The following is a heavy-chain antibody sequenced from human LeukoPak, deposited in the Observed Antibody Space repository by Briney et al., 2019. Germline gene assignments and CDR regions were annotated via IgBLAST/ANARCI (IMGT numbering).Heavy chain of an antibody. J-gene: IGHJ6*03. CDR2: IATAGKT. CDR1: GFTFSNFD. Sequence: GGSLRLSCAASGFTFSNFDMHWVRQITGKGLEWVSSIATAGKTNYRGSVKGRFTISRENAKHSLYLQMNSLTTGDTAVYYCARGTPWYYYMDVWGKGTTVTVSS. V-gene: IGHV3-13*01. CDR3: ARGTPWYYYMDV.